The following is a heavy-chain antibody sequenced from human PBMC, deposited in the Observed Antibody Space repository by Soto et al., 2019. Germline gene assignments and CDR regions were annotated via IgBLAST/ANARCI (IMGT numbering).Heavy chain of an antibody. CDR1: GGSISSSNW. CDR3: ASGYSYGYRSFDS. CDR2: IYHSGST. D-gene: IGHD5-18*01. Sequence: PSETLSLTCAVSGGSISSSNWWNWVRQPPGKGLEWIGEIYHSGSTHYNPSLKRRVTISVDKSKNQFSLKLNSVTAADTAVYYCASGYSYGYRSFDSWGQGTLVTVSS. J-gene: IGHJ4*02. V-gene: IGHV4-4*02.